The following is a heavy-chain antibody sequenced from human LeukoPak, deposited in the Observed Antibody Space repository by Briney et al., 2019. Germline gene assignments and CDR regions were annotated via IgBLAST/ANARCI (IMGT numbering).Heavy chain of an antibody. J-gene: IGHJ4*02. CDR2: ISGSGSGGST. Sequence: PGGSLRLSCAASGFTFSSSAMSWVRQAPGKGLEWVSNISGSGSGGSTYYADSVKGRFTISRDNAKNSLYLQMNSLRAEDTAVYYCARVRDSSGYGIDYWGQGTLVTVSS. CDR1: GFTFSSSA. CDR3: ARVRDSSGYGIDY. D-gene: IGHD3-22*01. V-gene: IGHV3-23*01.